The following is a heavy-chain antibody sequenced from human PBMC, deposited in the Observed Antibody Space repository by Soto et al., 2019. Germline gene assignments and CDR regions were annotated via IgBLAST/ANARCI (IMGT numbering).Heavy chain of an antibody. D-gene: IGHD6-13*01. CDR1: GGSISSGDYY. Sequence: PSETLSLTCTVSGGSISSGDYYWSWIRQPPGKGLEWIGYIYYSGSTYYNPSLKSRVTISVDTSKNQFSLKLSSVTAADTAVYYCARGGIAARRYYYYYGMGGRGQGTTVTVSS. J-gene: IGHJ6*01. V-gene: IGHV4-30-4*01. CDR3: ARGGIAARRYYYYYGMGG. CDR2: IYYSGST.